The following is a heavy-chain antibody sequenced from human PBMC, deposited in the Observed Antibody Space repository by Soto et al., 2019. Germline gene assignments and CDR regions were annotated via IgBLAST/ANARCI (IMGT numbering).Heavy chain of an antibody. CDR2: ISAYNGNT. D-gene: IGHD2-2*01. V-gene: IGHV1-18*04. J-gene: IGHJ6*02. Sequence: ASVKVSCKASGYTFTSYGISGVRQAPGQGLEWMGWISAYNGNTNYAQKLQGRVTMTTDTSTSTAYMELRSLRSDDTAVYYCARDCSSTSCSNYYYYYGMDVCGQRTTVTVSS. CDR3: ARDCSSTSCSNYYYYYGMDV. CDR1: GYTFTSYG.